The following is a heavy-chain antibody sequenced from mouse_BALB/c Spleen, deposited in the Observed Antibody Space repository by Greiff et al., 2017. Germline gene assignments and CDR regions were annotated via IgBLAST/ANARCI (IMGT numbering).Heavy chain of an antibody. Sequence: DVKLVESGGGLVQPGGSLKLSCAASGFTFSSYTMSWVRQTPEKRLEWVAYISNGGGSTYYPDTVKGRFTISRDNAKNTLYLQMSSMKSEDTAMYYCARSSTMITTRFAYWGQGTLVTVSA. V-gene: IGHV5-12-2*01. CDR1: GFTFSSYT. CDR3: ARSSTMITTRFAY. J-gene: IGHJ3*01. D-gene: IGHD2-4*01. CDR2: ISNGGGST.